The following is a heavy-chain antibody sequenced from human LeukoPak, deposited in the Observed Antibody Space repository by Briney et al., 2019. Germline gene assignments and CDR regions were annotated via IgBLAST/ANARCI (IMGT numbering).Heavy chain of an antibody. Sequence: ASVKVSCKASGGTCSSYAISWVRQAPGQGLEWMGWINPNSGGTNYAQKFQGRVTMTRDTSISTAYMELSRLRSDDTAVYYCAREDFRSAIDYWGQGTLVTVSS. CDR2: INPNSGGT. J-gene: IGHJ4*02. CDR1: GGTCSSYA. V-gene: IGHV1-2*02. CDR3: AREDFRSAIDY. D-gene: IGHD3-3*01.